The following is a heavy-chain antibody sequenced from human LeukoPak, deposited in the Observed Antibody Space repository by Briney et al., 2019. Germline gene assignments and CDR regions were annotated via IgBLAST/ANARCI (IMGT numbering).Heavy chain of an antibody. CDR3: ARVSGDPTSKLVPSYYYYYYMDV. CDR2: INHSGST. V-gene: IGHV4-34*01. Sequence: PSETLSLTCAVYGGSFSGYYWSWIRQPPGKGLEWIGEINHSGSTNYNPSLKSRVTISVDTSKNQFSLKLSSVTAADTAVYYCARVSGDPTSKLVPSYYYYYYMDVWGKGTTVTVSS. J-gene: IGHJ6*03. D-gene: IGHD6-13*01. CDR1: GGSFSGYY.